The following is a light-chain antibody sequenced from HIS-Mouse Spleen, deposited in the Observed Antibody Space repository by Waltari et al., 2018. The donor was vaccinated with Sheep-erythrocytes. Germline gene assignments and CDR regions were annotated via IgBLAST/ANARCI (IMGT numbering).Light chain of an antibody. CDR2: EGS. Sequence: QSALTQPASVSGSPGQSITISCTGTSSDVGSYNLVSWYQQHPGKAPKLMIYEGSKRPSWVSNRFPGSKSGNTASLTISGLQAEDEADYYCCSYAGSSTPWVFGGGTKLTVL. V-gene: IGLV2-23*01. CDR1: SSDVGSYNL. CDR3: CSYAGSSTPWV. J-gene: IGLJ3*02.